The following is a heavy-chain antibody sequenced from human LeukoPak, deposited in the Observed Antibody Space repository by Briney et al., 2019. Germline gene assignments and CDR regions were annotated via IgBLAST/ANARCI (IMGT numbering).Heavy chain of an antibody. CDR3: ARGGAYHAFDI. V-gene: IGHV3-33*01. Sequence: PGGSLRLSCAASGFTFSSYGMHWVRQAPGKGLEWVAVIWYDGSNKYYADSVKGRFTISRDNSKNTLYLQMNSLRAEDTAVYYCARGGAYHAFDIWGQGTTVTVSS. CDR2: IWYDGSNK. D-gene: IGHD2-15*01. J-gene: IGHJ3*02. CDR1: GFTFSSYG.